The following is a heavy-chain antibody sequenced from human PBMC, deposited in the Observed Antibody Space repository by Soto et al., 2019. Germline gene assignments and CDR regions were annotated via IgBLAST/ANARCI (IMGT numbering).Heavy chain of an antibody. D-gene: IGHD1-26*01. J-gene: IGHJ4*02. CDR2: VYYSGST. CDR1: GVSMTSYY. CDR3: ARVRLIGGTYCFDY. Sequence: QVQLQESGPGLVKPSETLSLTCTVSGVSMTSYYWSWVRQPPGKGLEWIGYVYYSGSTTYNPSLKSRVTISVDTSKNQCSLKVTSVTPADTAVYYCARVRLIGGTYCFDYWGQGTLVTVSS. V-gene: IGHV4-59*01.